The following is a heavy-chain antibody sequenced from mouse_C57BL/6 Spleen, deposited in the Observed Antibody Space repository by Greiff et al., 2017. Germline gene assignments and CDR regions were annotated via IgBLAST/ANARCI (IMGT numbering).Heavy chain of an antibody. CDR1: GYSITSGYD. Sequence: EVQLVESGPGMVKPSQSLSLTCTVTGYSITSGYDWHWIRHFPGNKLEWMGYISYSGSTNYNPSLKSRISITHDTSKNHFFLKLNSVTTEDTATYYCARRDYGRFAYWGQGTLVTVSA. CDR2: ISYSGST. CDR3: ARRDYGRFAY. V-gene: IGHV3-1*01. J-gene: IGHJ3*01. D-gene: IGHD1-2*01.